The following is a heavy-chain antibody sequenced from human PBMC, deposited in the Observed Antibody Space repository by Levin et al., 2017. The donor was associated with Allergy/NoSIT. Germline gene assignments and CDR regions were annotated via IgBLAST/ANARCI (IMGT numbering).Heavy chain of an antibody. CDR3: ARDEMVHEIQYYYGMDV. Sequence: SETLSLTCTVSGGSISSSSYYWGWIRQPPGKGLEWIGNIYYSGSTYYNPSLRSRVTISVDTSKNQFSLKMSSVTAADTAVYYCARDEMVHEIQYYYGMDVWGQGTTVTVSS. D-gene: IGHD2-8*01. CDR1: GGSISSSSYY. J-gene: IGHJ6*02. CDR2: IYYSGST. V-gene: IGHV4-39*07.